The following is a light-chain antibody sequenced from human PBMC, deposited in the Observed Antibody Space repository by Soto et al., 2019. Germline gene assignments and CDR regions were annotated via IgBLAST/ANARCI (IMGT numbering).Light chain of an antibody. CDR2: EVS. V-gene: IGLV2-14*01. CDR3: ISYTGSSTSYV. J-gene: IGLJ1*01. Sequence: QSALTQPASVSGSPGQSITISCSGTSSDVGSYDHVAWYQQFPGKTPKLMIYEVSNRPSGVSSRFSGSKSGSTASLTISGLQAEDEADYYCISYTGSSTSYVFGSGTKV. CDR1: SSDVGSYDH.